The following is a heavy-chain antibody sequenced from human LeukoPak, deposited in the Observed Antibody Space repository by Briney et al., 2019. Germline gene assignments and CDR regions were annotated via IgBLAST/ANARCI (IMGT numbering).Heavy chain of an antibody. Sequence: PGGSLRLSCTVSGFTVSSNSMSWVRQAPGKGLEWVSFIYSGGNTHYSDYLKGRFTISRDNSKNTLYLQMNSLRVEDTAVYYCARRAGAYSHPYDYWGQGTLVTVSS. CDR2: IYSGGNT. CDR3: ARRAGAYSHPYDY. J-gene: IGHJ4*02. D-gene: IGHD4/OR15-4a*01. CDR1: GFTVSSNS. V-gene: IGHV3-53*01.